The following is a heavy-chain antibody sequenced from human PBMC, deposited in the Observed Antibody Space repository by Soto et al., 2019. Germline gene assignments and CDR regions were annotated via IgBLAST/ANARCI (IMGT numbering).Heavy chain of an antibody. CDR1: GGTFSSYA. Sequence: ASVKVSCKASGGTFSSYAISWVRQAPGQGLEWMGGITPIFGTANYAQKFQGRVTITADESTSTAYMELSSLRSEDTAVYYCARPHRLTYYYGMDVWGQGTTVTVSS. CDR3: ARPHRLTYYYGMDV. V-gene: IGHV1-69*13. J-gene: IGHJ6*02. CDR2: ITPIFGTA. D-gene: IGHD2-8*01.